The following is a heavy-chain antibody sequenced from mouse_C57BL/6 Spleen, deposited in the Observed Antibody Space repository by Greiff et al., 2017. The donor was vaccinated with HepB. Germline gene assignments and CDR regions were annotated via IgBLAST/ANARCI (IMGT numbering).Heavy chain of an antibody. CDR3: ARFEYDDAMDY. J-gene: IGHJ4*01. D-gene: IGHD2-4*01. Sequence: VQLQQSGPELVKPGASVKISCKASGYTFTDYYMNWVKQSHGKSLEWIGDINPNNGGTSYNQKFKGKATLTVDKSSSTAYMELRSLTSEDSAVYYCARFEYDDAMDYWGQGTSVTVSS. CDR1: GYTFTDYY. CDR2: INPNNGGT. V-gene: IGHV1-26*01.